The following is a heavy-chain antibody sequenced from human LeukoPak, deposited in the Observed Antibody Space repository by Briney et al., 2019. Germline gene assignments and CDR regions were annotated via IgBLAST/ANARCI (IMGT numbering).Heavy chain of an antibody. CDR1: GFTFSSYA. V-gene: IGHV3-23*01. CDR2: VSGSGGST. D-gene: IGHD6-19*01. Sequence: GGSLRLSCAASGFTFSSYAMSWVRQAPGKGLEWVSAVSGSGGSTYYADSVKGRFTISRDNSKNTLYLQMNSLRAEDTAIYYCAKDLTAVAGYNCFDPWGQGTLVTVSS. J-gene: IGHJ5*02. CDR3: AKDLTAVAGYNCFDP.